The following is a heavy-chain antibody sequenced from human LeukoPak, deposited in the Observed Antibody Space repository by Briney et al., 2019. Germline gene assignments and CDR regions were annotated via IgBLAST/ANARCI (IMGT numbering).Heavy chain of an antibody. CDR2: LSGSGGNT. J-gene: IGHJ4*02. CDR1: GFTFSNYA. D-gene: IGHD2-2*01. CDR3: AKVASLCASTSCVRGEVDY. Sequence: GGSLTLSCTASGFTFSNYAMNWVRQAPGKGLGWVLGLSGSGGNTYYTDSVKGRLTISRQNSKNTLYLQMNSLRAEDTAKYYCAKVASLCASTSCVRGEVDYWGQGALVTVSS. V-gene: IGHV3-23*01.